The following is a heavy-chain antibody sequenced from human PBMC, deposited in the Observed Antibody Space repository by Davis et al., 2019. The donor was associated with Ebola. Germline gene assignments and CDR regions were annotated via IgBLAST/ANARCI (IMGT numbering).Heavy chain of an antibody. CDR2: IRSKANSYAT. J-gene: IGHJ4*02. D-gene: IGHD4-17*01. CDR1: GFTFSGSA. CDR3: TSTTVTGDY. Sequence: GGSLRLSCAASGFTFSGSAMHWVRQAPGKGLEWVGRIRSKANSYATAYAASVKGRFTISRDDSTNTAYLQMNSLKTEDTAVYYCTSTTVTGDYWGQGTLVTVSS. V-gene: IGHV3-73*01.